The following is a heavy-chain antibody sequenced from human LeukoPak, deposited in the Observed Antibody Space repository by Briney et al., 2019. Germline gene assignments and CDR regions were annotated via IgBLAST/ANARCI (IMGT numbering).Heavy chain of an antibody. V-gene: IGHV5-51*01. Sequence: GESLKISCKGSGYSFTNYWIGWMRQMPGKGLEWMWIIYPGDSHTKYSPSFQCQFTISADKSISTAYLQWSSLKASDTAMYYCARHREGQVGATTSFLASWGQGTLVTVSS. J-gene: IGHJ5*02. CDR3: ARHREGQVGATTSFLAS. D-gene: IGHD1-26*01. CDR1: GYSFTNYW. CDR2: IYPGDSHT.